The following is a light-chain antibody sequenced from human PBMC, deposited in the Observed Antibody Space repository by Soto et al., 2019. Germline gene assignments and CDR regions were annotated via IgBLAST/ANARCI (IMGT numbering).Light chain of an antibody. J-gene: IGLJ1*01. CDR1: SSNIGSNY. CDR2: NNN. Sequence: QSVLTQSPSASGTPGQRVTISCSRSSSNIGSNYVYWYQQLPGAAPKLLIYNNNQRPSGVPDRFSGSKSATSASLALSGLRSEDEADYYCAAWDDSLRGYVFGTGTKVTVL. CDR3: AAWDDSLRGYV. V-gene: IGLV1-47*02.